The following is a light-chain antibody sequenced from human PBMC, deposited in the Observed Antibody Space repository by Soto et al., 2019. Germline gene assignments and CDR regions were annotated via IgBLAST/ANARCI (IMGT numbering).Light chain of an antibody. Sequence: EIVMTQSPATLSVSPGETATLSCRASQSVSSNLAWYQQKPGQAPTLLIYGASTRATGIPARVSGSGSGTEFTLTISSLQSEDFAVYYCQQYNNWPPTFGQGTKVEIK. CDR3: QQYNNWPPT. V-gene: IGKV3-15*01. J-gene: IGKJ1*01. CDR1: QSVSSN. CDR2: GAS.